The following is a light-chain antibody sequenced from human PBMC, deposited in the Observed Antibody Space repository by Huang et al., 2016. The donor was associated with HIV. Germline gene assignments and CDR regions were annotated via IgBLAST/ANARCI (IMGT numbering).Light chain of an antibody. Sequence: DVLLTQSPLSLPVTLVQPAFITCKSNESLLYNDCNIYLHWFHQRPGHSPRRLVYKLTKRDSGVPDRFSGGGSGTDFTLRISEVEAEDVGDYYCMQASRGAGTFGQGTRVEIK. V-gene: IGKV2-30*01. CDR3: MQASRGAGT. J-gene: IGKJ1*01. CDR1: ESLLYNDCNIY. CDR2: KLT.